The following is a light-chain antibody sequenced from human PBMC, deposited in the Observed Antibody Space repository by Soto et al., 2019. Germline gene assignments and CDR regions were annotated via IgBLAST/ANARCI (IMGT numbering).Light chain of an antibody. J-gene: IGLJ1*01. CDR2: EGS. CDR3: CSYAGSSTSV. CDR1: SSDVGGYNY. Sequence: QSVLTQPRSVSGSPGQSVTISCTGTSSDVGGYNYVSWYQQHPGKAPKLMIYEGSKRPSGVSNRFSGSKSGNTASLTISGLQAEDEADYYCCSYAGSSTSVFGTGTKVTVL. V-gene: IGLV2-23*01.